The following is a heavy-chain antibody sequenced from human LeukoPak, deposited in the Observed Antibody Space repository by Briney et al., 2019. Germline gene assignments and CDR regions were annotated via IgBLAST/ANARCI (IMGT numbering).Heavy chain of an antibody. V-gene: IGHV4-59*01. D-gene: IGHD6-19*01. J-gene: IGHJ4*02. CDR2: IYYSGST. CDR1: GGSISSYY. CDR3: ARDRGSGWYGYFDY. Sequence: SETLSLTCTVSGGSISSYYWSWIRQPPGKGLEWIGYIYYSGSTNYNPSLKSRVTISVDTSKNQFSLKLSSVTAADTAVYYCARDRGSGWYGYFDYWGQGTLVTVSS.